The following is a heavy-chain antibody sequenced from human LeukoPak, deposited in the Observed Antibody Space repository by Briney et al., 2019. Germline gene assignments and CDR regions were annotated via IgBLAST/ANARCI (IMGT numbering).Heavy chain of an antibody. D-gene: IGHD2-2*01. CDR1: GYTFTSYD. V-gene: IGHV1-8*03. J-gene: IGHJ6*03. Sequence: ASVKVSCKASGYTFTSYDINWVRQATGQGLEWMGWMNPNSGNTGYAQKFQGRVTITRNTSISTAYMELSSLRSEDTAVYYCARVRVVPAAMYFYHYYYMDVWGKGTTVTVSS. CDR3: ARVRVVPAAMYFYHYYYMDV. CDR2: MNPNSGNT.